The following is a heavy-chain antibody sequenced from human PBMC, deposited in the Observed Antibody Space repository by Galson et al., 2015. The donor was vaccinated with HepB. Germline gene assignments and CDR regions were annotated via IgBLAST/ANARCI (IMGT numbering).Heavy chain of an antibody. CDR2: TYYRSKWYN. Sequence: CAISGDSVSSNSAAWNWIRQSPSRGLGWLGRTYYRSKWYNDYAVSVKSRITINPDTSKNQFSLQLNSVTPEDTAVYYCARDRKQYSSRSSYNWFDPWGQGTLVTVSS. V-gene: IGHV6-1*01. D-gene: IGHD6-13*01. J-gene: IGHJ5*02. CDR1: GDSVSSNSAA. CDR3: ARDRKQYSSRSSYNWFDP.